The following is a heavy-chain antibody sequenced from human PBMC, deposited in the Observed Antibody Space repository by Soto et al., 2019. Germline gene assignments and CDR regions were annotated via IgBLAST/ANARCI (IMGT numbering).Heavy chain of an antibody. V-gene: IGHV2-5*02. CDR2: IYWDDDK. CDR3: AHVYGGYDNFDY. Sequence: QITLKESGPTLVKPTQTLTLTCTFSGFSLSTSGVGVGWIRQPPGKALEWLALIYWDDDKRYSPSLKSRLTITKDTSKNHVVLTMTTMDPVDTATYYCAHVYGGYDNFDYWGQGTLVTVPS. CDR1: GFSLSTSGVG. D-gene: IGHD5-12*01. J-gene: IGHJ4*02.